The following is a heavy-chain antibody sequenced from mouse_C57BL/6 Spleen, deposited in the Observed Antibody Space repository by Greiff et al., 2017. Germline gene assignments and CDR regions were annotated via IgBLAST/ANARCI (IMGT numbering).Heavy chain of an antibody. CDR3: AKAYYSSNCAIDY. Sequence: QVQLQQSGPELVKPGASVKISCKASGYAFSSSWMNWVKQRPGKGLEWIGRIYPGDGDTNYNGKFKGKATLTADKSSSTAYMQLSSLTSEDSAVYFCAKAYYSSNCAIDYWGQGTSVTVSS. D-gene: IGHD2-5*01. J-gene: IGHJ4*01. CDR2: IYPGDGDT. V-gene: IGHV1-82*01. CDR1: GYAFSSSW.